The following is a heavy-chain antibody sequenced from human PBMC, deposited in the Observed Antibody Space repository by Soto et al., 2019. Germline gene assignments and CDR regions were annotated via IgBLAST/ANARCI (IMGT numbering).Heavy chain of an antibody. J-gene: IGHJ4*02. V-gene: IGHV2-5*02. Sequence: GSGPTLVNPTQTLTLTCTFSGFSLSTSGVGVGWIRQPPGKALEWLALIYWDDDKRYSPSLKSRLTITKDTSKNQVVLTMTNMDPVDTATYYCAHLTSSSSWYGSPVIVLDFWGQGTLVTVSS. CDR1: GFSLSTSGVG. CDR2: IYWDDDK. CDR3: AHLTSSSSWYGSPVIVLDF. D-gene: IGHD6-13*01.